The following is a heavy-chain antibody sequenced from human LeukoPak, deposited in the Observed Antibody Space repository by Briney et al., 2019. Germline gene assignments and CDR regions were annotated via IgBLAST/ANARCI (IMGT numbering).Heavy chain of an antibody. Sequence: SVKVSCKASGYTFTGYYMHWVRQAPGQGLEWMGWINPIFGTANYAQKFQGRVTVTADESTSTAYMELSSLRSEDTAVYYCARDRNYYGSGSYYDYWGQGTLVTVSS. CDR3: ARDRNYYGSGSYYDY. J-gene: IGHJ4*02. D-gene: IGHD3-10*01. CDR2: INPIFGTA. V-gene: IGHV1-69*13. CDR1: GYTFTGYY.